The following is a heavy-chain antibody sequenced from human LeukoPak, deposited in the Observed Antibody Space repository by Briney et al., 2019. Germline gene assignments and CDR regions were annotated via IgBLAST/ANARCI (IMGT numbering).Heavy chain of an antibody. CDR1: GYTFTSYY. V-gene: IGHV1-46*01. CDR3: ARDRGGDTIFGVVIIPVLKLICQH. D-gene: IGHD3-3*01. CDR2: INPSGGST. Sequence: ASVKVSCKASGYTFTSYYMHWVRQAPGQGLEWMGIINPSGGSTSYAQKFQGRVTMTRDMSTSTVYMELSSLRSEDTAVYYCARDRGGDTIFGVVIIPVLKLICQHWGQGTLVTVSS. J-gene: IGHJ1*01.